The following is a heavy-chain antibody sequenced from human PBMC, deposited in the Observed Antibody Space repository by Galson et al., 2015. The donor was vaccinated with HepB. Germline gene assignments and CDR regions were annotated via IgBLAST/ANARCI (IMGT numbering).Heavy chain of an antibody. V-gene: IGHV3-23*01. CDR3: AKGGYCSSTSCYTGYYYYYGMDV. Sequence: SLRLSCAASGFTFSSYAMSWVRQAPGKGLEWVSAISGSGGSTYYADSVKGRFTISRDNSKNTLYLQMNSLRAEDTAVYYYAKGGYCSSTSCYTGYYYYYGMDVWGQGTTVTVSS. CDR1: GFTFSSYA. D-gene: IGHD2-2*02. CDR2: ISGSGGST. J-gene: IGHJ6*02.